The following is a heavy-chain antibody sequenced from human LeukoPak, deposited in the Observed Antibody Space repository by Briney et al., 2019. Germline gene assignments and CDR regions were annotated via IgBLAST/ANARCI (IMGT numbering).Heavy chain of an antibody. CDR2: INPNSGGT. CDR1: GYTFTGYY. J-gene: IGHJ5*01. V-gene: IGHV1-2*02. CDR3: ARNSYGSDWFDS. D-gene: IGHD5-18*01. Sequence: ASVKVSCKASGYTFTGYYMHWVRQAPGQGLEWMGWINPNSGGTNYAQKFQGRVTMTRDTPISTAYMELSRLRSDDTAVYYCARNSYGSDWFDSWGQGTLVAVSS.